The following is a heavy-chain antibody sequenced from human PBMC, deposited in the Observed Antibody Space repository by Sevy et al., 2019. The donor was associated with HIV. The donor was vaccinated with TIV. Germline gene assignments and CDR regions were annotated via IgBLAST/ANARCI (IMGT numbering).Heavy chain of an antibody. D-gene: IGHD3-16*01. CDR1: GYSISSGYY. CDR2: ISHSGST. Sequence: SETLSLTCAVSGYSISSGYYWGWIRQPPGRGLEWTGSISHSGSTYYYPSLKGRFTITVDTSKNQFSLKLSPVTAADTAVYYGARSVSGFDYWGQGTLVTVSS. J-gene: IGHJ4*02. V-gene: IGHV4-38-2*01. CDR3: ARSVSGFDY.